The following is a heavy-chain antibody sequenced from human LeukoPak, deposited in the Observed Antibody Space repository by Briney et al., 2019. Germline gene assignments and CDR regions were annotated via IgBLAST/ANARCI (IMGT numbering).Heavy chain of an antibody. CDR1: GYTFTSYY. CDR3: ARGTIVGATTPYYYGMDV. D-gene: IGHD1-26*01. Sequence: ASVNFSCKASGYTFTSYYMHCVRQAPGQGLEWMGIIIASGGGTSYSQKFQGRVTMTRDTSTSTVYMEVSSLRSDDTAVYYCARGTIVGATTPYYYGMDVWGQGTTVTVSS. CDR2: IIASGGGT. V-gene: IGHV1-46*01. J-gene: IGHJ6*02.